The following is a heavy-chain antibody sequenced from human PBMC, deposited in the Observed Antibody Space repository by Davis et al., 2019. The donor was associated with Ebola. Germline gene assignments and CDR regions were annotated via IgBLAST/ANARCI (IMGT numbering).Heavy chain of an antibody. D-gene: IGHD4-23*01. V-gene: IGHV4-34*01. Sequence: GSLRLSCAVYGGSFSGYYWSWIRQPPGKGLEWIGEINHSGSTNYNPSLKRRVTISVDTSKNQFSLKLSSVTAADTAVYYCARRRSWDPRWYYYGMDVWGQGTTVTVSS. J-gene: IGHJ6*02. CDR3: ARRRSWDPRWYYYGMDV. CDR2: INHSGST. CDR1: GGSFSGYY.